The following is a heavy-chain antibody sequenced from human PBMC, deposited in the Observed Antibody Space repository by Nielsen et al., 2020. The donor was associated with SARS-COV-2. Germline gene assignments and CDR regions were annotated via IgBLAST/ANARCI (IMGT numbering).Heavy chain of an antibody. J-gene: IGHJ4*02. CDR2: INHSGST. CDR1: GGSFSGYY. D-gene: IGHD6-19*01. V-gene: IGHV4-34*01. Sequence: SETLSLTCAVYGGSFSGYYWSWIRQPPGKGLEWIGEINHSGSTNYNPSLKSRVTISVDTSKNQFSLKLSSVTVADTAVYYCTRGSINGWDYWGQGTLVTVSS. CDR3: TRGSINGWDY.